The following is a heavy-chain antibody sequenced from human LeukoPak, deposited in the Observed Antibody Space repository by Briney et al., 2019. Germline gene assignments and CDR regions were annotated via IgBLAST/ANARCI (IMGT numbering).Heavy chain of an antibody. Sequence: GGSLRLSCAASGFTFTSYAMSWVRQAPGKGLEWVSGISAGGGSTYYADSVKGRFTISRDNSKNTLYLQMNSLRAEDAAVYYCARGPDYGDYFDYWGQGTLVTVSS. V-gene: IGHV3-23*01. CDR1: GFTFTSYA. J-gene: IGHJ4*02. D-gene: IGHD4-17*01. CDR2: ISAGGGST. CDR3: ARGPDYGDYFDY.